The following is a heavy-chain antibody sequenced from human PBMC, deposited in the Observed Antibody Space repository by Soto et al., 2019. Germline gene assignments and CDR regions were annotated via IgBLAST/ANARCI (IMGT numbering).Heavy chain of an antibody. CDR3: ATDRALAATGFAWFDS. J-gene: IGHJ5*01. D-gene: IGHD6-19*01. Sequence: QVRLQESGPGLVKPSGTLSLTCTVSNGSINSRNWWSLVRQSPQIGLEYIGAIYHSGATNYNPSPTSRVTISLDDSKNEFSLRLASVTPANTAVYSCATDRALAATGFAWFDSWGQGIRVTVSS. CDR1: NGSINSRNW. V-gene: IGHV4-4*02. CDR2: IYHSGAT.